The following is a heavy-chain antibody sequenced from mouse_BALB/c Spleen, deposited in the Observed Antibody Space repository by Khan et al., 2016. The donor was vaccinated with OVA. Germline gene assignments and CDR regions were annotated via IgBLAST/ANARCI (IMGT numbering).Heavy chain of an antibody. D-gene: IGHD1-1*01. CDR3: ARKNYYGYAMDY. J-gene: IGHJ4*01. CDR2: ISYSGST. V-gene: IGHV3-2*02. Sequence: EVQLQESGPGLVKPSQSLSLTCTVTGYSITSGYAWNWIRQFPGNTLEWMGYISYSGSTSYNPSLRSRISITRDTSKNQFFLQLNSVTTEDTATYYCARKNYYGYAMDYWGQGTSVTVSS. CDR1: GYSITSGYA.